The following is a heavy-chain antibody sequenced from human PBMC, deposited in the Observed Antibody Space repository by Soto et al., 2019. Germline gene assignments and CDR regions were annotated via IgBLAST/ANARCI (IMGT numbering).Heavy chain of an antibody. Sequence: PSQTLSLTCAISGDSVSSDSATWNWIRQSPSRGLEWLGRTYYRSKWYSGYAVSVKSRISITADTSKNQVSLQLNSVTPEDTAVYYCARGPAVSASWGQGIPVTVSS. CDR2: TYYRSKWYS. J-gene: IGHJ4*02. CDR3: ARGPAVSAS. D-gene: IGHD4-4*01. V-gene: IGHV6-1*01. CDR1: GDSVSSDSAT.